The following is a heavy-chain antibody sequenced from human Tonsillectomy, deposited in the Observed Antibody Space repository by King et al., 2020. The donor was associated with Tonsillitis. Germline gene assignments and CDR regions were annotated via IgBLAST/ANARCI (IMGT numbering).Heavy chain of an antibody. Sequence: VQLVESGGVVVQPGGALRLSCAASGFTFDDYTMHWVRQAPGKGLEWVSLISWDGGSTYYADSVKGRFTISRYKSKDSLYLQMNSLRTEDTDLYYCAKDRGFTPFGYYFDYWGQTTLVTLSS. CDR2: ISWDGGST. V-gene: IGHV3-43*01. CDR3: AKDRGFTPFGYYFDY. D-gene: IGHD2-15*01. J-gene: IGHJ4*02. CDR1: GFTFDDYT.